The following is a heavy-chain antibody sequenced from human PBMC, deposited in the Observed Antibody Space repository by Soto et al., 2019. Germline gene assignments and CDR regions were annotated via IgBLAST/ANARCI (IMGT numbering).Heavy chain of an antibody. CDR3: SRELIVGPAEYFQH. D-gene: IGHD1-26*01. V-gene: IGHV3-7*01. CDR2: INQDGSEK. J-gene: IGHJ1*01. CDR1: GFTFSNSW. Sequence: AGSLTLSCAVSGFTFSNSWMSWVRRTPGRGLEWVANINQDGSEKYYVDSAKGRSTITRDNAKNSLYLQMNSLRAEDTAVYYCSRELIVGPAEYFQHWGQGTLATVSS.